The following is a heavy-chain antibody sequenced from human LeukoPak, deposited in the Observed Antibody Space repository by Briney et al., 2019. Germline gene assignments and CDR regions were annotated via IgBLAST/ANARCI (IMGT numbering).Heavy chain of an antibody. D-gene: IGHD2-15*01. V-gene: IGHV3-33*01. J-gene: IGHJ4*02. CDR1: GFTFSSYG. Sequence: GGSLRLSCAASGFTFSSYGMHWVRQAPGKGLEWVAVIWYDGSNKYYADSVKGRFTISRDNSKNTLYLQMNSLRAEDTAVYYCASSATPLNYFDYWGQGTLVTVSS. CDR2: IWYDGSNK. CDR3: ASSATPLNYFDY.